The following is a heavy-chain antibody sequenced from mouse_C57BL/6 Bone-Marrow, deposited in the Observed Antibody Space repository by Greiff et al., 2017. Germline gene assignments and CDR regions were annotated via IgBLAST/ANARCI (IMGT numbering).Heavy chain of an antibody. Sequence: EVQRVESEGGLVQPGSSMKLSCTASGFTFSDYYMAWVRQVPEKGLEWVANINYDGSSTYYLDSLKSRFIISRDNAKNILYLQMSSLKSEDTATYYCARDRGYYGSSFFDYWGQGTTLTVSS. CDR1: GFTFSDYY. V-gene: IGHV5-16*01. CDR3: ARDRGYYGSSFFDY. J-gene: IGHJ2*01. CDR2: INYDGSST. D-gene: IGHD1-1*01.